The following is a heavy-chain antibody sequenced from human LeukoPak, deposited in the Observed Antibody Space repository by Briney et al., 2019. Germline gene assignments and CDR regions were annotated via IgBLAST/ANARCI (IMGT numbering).Heavy chain of an antibody. Sequence: ASVKVSCKASGGTFSSYAISWVRQAPGQGLEWMGGIIPIFGTAKYAQKFQGRVTITADESTSTAYLELSSLRSEDTAVYYCARVALGSWYFDLWGRGTLVTVSS. D-gene: IGHD2-15*01. J-gene: IGHJ2*01. CDR3: ARVALGSWYFDL. V-gene: IGHV1-69*13. CDR2: IIPIFGTA. CDR1: GGTFSSYA.